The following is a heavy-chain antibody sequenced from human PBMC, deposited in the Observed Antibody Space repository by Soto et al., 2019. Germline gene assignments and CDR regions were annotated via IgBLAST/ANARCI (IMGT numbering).Heavy chain of an antibody. J-gene: IGHJ4*02. D-gene: IGHD3-3*01. CDR2: MYFTGST. Sequence: SETLSLTCNVSGDSVNSRDYYWTWVRQPPGKGLEWMGYMYFTGSTNYNPSLKGRVTMSRDTSKNQVYLKLNYVTAADTAVYYCVRKRLLFKVVSDSWGQGXLVTVSS. V-gene: IGHV4-61*08. CDR1: GDSVNSRDYY. CDR3: VRKRLLFKVVSDS.